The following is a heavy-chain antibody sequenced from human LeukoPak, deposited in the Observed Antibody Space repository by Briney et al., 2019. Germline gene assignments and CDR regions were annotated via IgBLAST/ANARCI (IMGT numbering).Heavy chain of an antibody. CDR1: GFTFSGYS. V-gene: IGHV3-21*01. J-gene: IGHJ4*02. CDR2: ISSSSSYI. Sequence: GGSLRLSCAASGFTFSGYSVNWVRQAPGKGLEWVSSISSSSSYIYYADSVKGRFTISRDNAKNSLYLQMNSLRAEDTAVYYCASYPYSGSYFFDYWGQGTLVTVSS. D-gene: IGHD1-26*01. CDR3: ASYPYSGSYFFDY.